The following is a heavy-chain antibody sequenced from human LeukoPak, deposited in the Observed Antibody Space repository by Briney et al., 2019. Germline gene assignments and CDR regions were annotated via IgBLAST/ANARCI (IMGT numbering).Heavy chain of an antibody. Sequence: SETLSLTCTVSGGSISSYYWSWIRQPAGRGLEWIWYTYYSGSTNYNPSLKSRVTISVDTSKNQFSLKLSSVTAADTAVYYCARGGKKFCGGDCYFFDYWGQGTLVTVSS. D-gene: IGHD2-21*02. CDR2: TYYSGST. CDR1: GGSISSYY. J-gene: IGHJ4*02. V-gene: IGHV4-59*01. CDR3: ARGGKKFCGGDCYFFDY.